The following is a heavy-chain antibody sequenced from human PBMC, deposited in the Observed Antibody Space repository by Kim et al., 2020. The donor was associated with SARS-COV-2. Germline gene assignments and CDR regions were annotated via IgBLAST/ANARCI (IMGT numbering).Heavy chain of an antibody. D-gene: IGHD3-10*01. CDR2: ISYDGSKK. CDR1: GFTFSSDA. CDR3: AREGIIMVRGVIPNTFFDY. J-gene: IGHJ4*02. V-gene: IGHV3-30*04. Sequence: GGSLRLSCAASGFTFSSDAMHWVRQAPGTGLEWVAVISYDGSKKYYADSVKGRFTISRDNSKNTLYLQMNSLRAEDTAVYYCAREGIIMVRGVIPNTFFDYWGQGTLVTISA.